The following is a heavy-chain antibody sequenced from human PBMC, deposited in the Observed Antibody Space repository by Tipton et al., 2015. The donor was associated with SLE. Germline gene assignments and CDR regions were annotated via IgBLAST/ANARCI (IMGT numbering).Heavy chain of an antibody. D-gene: IGHD3-16*01. J-gene: IGHJ4*02. CDR3: ARDQNPHMGAFDS. CDR1: GFTFSSYG. Sequence: SLRLSCAASGFTFSSYGMHWVRQAPGKGLEWVAVIWYGGSNKYYADSVKGRFIISRDNSKNTLYLQMNSLRAEDTAVYYCARDQNPHMGAFDSWGQGTLVTVSS. V-gene: IGHV3-33*08. CDR2: IWYGGSNK.